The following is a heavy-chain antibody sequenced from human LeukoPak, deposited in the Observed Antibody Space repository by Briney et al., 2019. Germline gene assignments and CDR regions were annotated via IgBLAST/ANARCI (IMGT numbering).Heavy chain of an antibody. V-gene: IGHV3-23*01. CDR3: AKDRRSCSSASCPYYFGY. CDR2: ISGSGDST. Sequence: GGSLRLSCAASGFTFSSYAMSWVRQAPGKGLEWVSAISGSGDSTYYADSVKGRFTISRDNSKNTLYLQMNSLRAEDTAVYYCAKDRRSCSSASCPYYFGYWGQGTLVTVSS. J-gene: IGHJ4*02. CDR1: GFTFSSYA. D-gene: IGHD2-2*01.